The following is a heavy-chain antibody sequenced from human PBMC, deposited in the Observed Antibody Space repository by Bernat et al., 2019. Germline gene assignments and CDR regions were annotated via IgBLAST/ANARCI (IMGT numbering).Heavy chain of an antibody. CDR3: ARKDGTTNLRRGAFDY. Sequence: QLQLQESGPGLVKPSETLSLTCTVSGGSISSSSYYWGWIRQPPGKGLEWIGSIYYSGSTYYNPSLKSRVTISVDTPKNQFSLKLSSVTAADTAVYYCARKDGTTNLRRGAFDYWGQGTLVTVSS. D-gene: IGHD1-1*01. V-gene: IGHV4-39*01. J-gene: IGHJ4*02. CDR1: GGSISSSSYY. CDR2: IYYSGST.